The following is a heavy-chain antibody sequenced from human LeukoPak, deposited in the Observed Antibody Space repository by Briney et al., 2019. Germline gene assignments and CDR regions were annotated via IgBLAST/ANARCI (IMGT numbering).Heavy chain of an antibody. CDR3: ARDFPHGSGRYFYEGMDV. CDR2: IYSSGST. D-gene: IGHD2-15*01. Sequence: SETLSLTCTVSGGSISDYYWSWIRQSAGKGLEWIGHIYSSGSTYYNPSLKSRLTMPVDMSKNQVSLKLSSMTAADTAVYYCARDFPHGSGRYFYEGMDVWGQGTTVTVSS. V-gene: IGHV4-4*07. J-gene: IGHJ6*02. CDR1: GGSISDYY.